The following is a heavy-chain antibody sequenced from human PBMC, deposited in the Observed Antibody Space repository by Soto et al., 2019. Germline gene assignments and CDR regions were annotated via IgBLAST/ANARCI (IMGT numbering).Heavy chain of an antibody. V-gene: IGHV1-24*01. CDR3: ATWGYCGGDCYHYALDV. CDR1: GYSRTELS. CDR2: FDPEDYET. Sequence: ASVKVSCKVSGYSRTELSMHWVRQAPGKGLEWMGGFDPEDYETIYAQTFQGRVTMTEDTSTDTAYMELSSLRSEDTAVYYCATWGYCGGDCYHYALDVWGQGTTVTVSS. D-gene: IGHD2-21*01. J-gene: IGHJ6*02.